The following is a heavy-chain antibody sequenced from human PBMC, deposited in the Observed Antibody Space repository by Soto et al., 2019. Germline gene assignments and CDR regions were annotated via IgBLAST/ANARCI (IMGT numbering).Heavy chain of an antibody. CDR3: ASRVGGYTDSSGYFIETYYYET. D-gene: IGHD3-22*01. Sequence: SETLSLTCTVSGGSISSGDYYWSWIRQPPGKGMEWIGYIYYSGSTYYNPSLSSRVTMSVDMSENYFSLSLASVTAADTAVYYCASRVGGYTDSSGYFIETYYYETWGQGTLVTVSS. V-gene: IGHV4-30-4*01. J-gene: IGHJ5*02. CDR1: GGSISSGDYY. CDR2: IYYSGST.